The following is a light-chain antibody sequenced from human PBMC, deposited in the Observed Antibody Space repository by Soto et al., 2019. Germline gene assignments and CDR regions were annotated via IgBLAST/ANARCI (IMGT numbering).Light chain of an antibody. J-gene: IGLJ1*01. CDR3: SSYAGNFHFV. V-gene: IGLV2-11*01. CDR1: SSDVGGYKF. Sequence: QSALTQPASVSGSPGQSITISCTGTSSDVGGYKFVSWYQQHPGKAPKLMIYDVNKRPSGVPGRLSASKSGNTASLTISGLQAEDEADYYCSSYAGNFHFVFGSGTKLTVL. CDR2: DVN.